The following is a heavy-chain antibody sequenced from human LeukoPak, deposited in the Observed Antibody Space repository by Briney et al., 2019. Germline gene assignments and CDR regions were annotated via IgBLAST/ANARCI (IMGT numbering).Heavy chain of an antibody. CDR3: ARRHLTGYYAF. Sequence: GGSLRLSCAASRFTVSSTYMGWVRQAPGKGLEWVSVFYSGDTTYYANSVKGRFTISRDNSKNILYLQMNSLRAEDTAVYYCARRHLTGYYAFWGQRTLVTVSS. D-gene: IGHD3-9*01. V-gene: IGHV3-66*01. J-gene: IGHJ1*01. CDR1: RFTVSSTY. CDR2: FYSGDTT.